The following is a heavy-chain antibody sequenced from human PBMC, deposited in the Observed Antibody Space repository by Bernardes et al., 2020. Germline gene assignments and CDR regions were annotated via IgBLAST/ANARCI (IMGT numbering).Heavy chain of an antibody. Sequence: NLSLTCTVSGGSISSGGYYWSWLRQHPGKGLEWIGYIYYSGSTYYNPSLKSRVTISVDTSKNQFSLKLSSVTAADTAVYYCARVLRITIFGVVNHFDYWGQGTLVTVSS. CDR1: GGSISSGGYY. CDR3: ARVLRITIFGVVNHFDY. J-gene: IGHJ4*02. CDR2: IYYSGST. D-gene: IGHD3-3*01. V-gene: IGHV4-31*03.